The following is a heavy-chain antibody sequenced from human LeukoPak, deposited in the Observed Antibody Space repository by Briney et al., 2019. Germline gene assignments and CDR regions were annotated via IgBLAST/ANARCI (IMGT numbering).Heavy chain of an antibody. V-gene: IGHV3-23*01. CDR1: GFTFSSYS. J-gene: IGHJ4*02. CDR3: AKSPRIVGAIPNDY. Sequence: GGSLRLSCAASGFTFSSYSMSWVRQAPGKGLEWVSAISGSGGSTYYADSVKGRFSISRGNSKNTLYLQMNSLRAEDTAVYYCAKSPRIVGAIPNDYWGQGTLVTVSS. CDR2: ISGSGGST. D-gene: IGHD1-26*01.